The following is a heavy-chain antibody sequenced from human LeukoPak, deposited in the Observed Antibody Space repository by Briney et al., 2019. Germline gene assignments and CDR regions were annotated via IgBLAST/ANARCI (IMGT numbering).Heavy chain of an antibody. CDR2: ISYDGSNK. CDR1: GFTFRSYD. V-gene: IGHV3-30*18. D-gene: IGHD6-13*01. J-gene: IGHJ2*01. Sequence: GGSLRLSCAASGFTFRSYDMHWVRQAPGKGLQWVAVISYDGSNKYHTDSVKGRFTISRDNSKNTLYLQMNSLRAEDTAVYYCAKDSKIAAAGSYWYFDLWGRGTLVTVSS. CDR3: AKDSKIAAAGSYWYFDL.